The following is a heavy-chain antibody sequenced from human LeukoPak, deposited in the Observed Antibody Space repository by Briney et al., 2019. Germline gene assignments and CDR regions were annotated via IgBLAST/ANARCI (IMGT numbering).Heavy chain of an antibody. CDR3: ARTSSTRSPHDY. Sequence: GASVKVSCKASGGTFSSYAISWVRQAPGQGLEWMGWINPNSGGTNYAQKFQGRVTMTGDTSISTAYMELSRLRSDDTAVYYCARTSSTRSPHDYWGQGTLVTVSS. D-gene: IGHD2-2*01. CDR1: GGTFSSYA. CDR2: INPNSGGT. V-gene: IGHV1-2*02. J-gene: IGHJ4*02.